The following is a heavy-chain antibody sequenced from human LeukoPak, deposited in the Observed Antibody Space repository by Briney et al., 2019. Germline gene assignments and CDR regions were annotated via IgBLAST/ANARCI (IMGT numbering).Heavy chain of an antibody. CDR2: ISYDGSNK. Sequence: GGSLRLSCAASGFTFNTYAMHWVRQAPGKGLEWVAVISYDGSNKYYADSVKGRFTISRDNSKNTLYLQMNRLRAEDTAVYFCARDGGYCSAGSCPFGVLKYWGQGTLVTVSS. CDR1: GFTFNTYA. V-gene: IGHV3-30*04. D-gene: IGHD2-15*01. CDR3: ARDGGYCSAGSCPFGVLKY. J-gene: IGHJ4*02.